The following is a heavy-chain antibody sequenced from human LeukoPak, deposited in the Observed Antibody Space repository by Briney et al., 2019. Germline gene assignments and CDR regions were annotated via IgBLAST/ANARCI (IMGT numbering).Heavy chain of an antibody. Sequence: SETLSLTCTVLGGSIRSSSYYGGWIRQPPGKGLEWIASIYYSGSTYYNPSLKSRVTISVDTSKNQFSLKLSSVSPCETALYFCARTVVGANTGLDYWGQGTLVTVSS. D-gene: IGHD1-26*01. CDR3: ARTVVGANTGLDY. V-gene: IGHV4-39*01. CDR1: GGSIRSSSYY. CDR2: IYYSGST. J-gene: IGHJ4*02.